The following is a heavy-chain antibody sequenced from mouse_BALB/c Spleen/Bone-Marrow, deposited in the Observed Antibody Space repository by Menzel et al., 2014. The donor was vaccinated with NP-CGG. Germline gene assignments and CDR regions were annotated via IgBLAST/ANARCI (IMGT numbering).Heavy chain of an antibody. Sequence: EVQLQQSGPELVKPGASVKMSCKASGYTFTSYVMHWVKQTPGQGLEWIGYINPYNDGTKYNEKFKGKATLTSDKSSRTAYMELSSLTSEDSAVYYCAREGGYYGSLYAMDYWGQGTSVTVSS. D-gene: IGHD1-1*01. CDR1: GYTFTSYV. CDR2: INPYNDGT. V-gene: IGHV1-14*01. J-gene: IGHJ4*01. CDR3: AREGGYYGSLYAMDY.